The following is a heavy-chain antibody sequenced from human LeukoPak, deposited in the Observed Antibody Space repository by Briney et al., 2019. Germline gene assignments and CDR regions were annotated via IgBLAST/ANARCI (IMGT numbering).Heavy chain of an antibody. D-gene: IGHD1-14*01. V-gene: IGHV4-34*01. J-gene: IGHJ6*03. Sequence: SETLSLTCAVYGGSFSGYYWSWVRQPPGKGLGWSGSMYYSGSTYDNPSLKRRGNISVDTSKKQLSLKLSTGTAGDPGVYYCARDLLNHIPPYYYIDVWGKGTTVTVSS. CDR2: MYYSGST. CDR1: GGSFSGYY. CDR3: ARDLLNHIPPYYYIDV.